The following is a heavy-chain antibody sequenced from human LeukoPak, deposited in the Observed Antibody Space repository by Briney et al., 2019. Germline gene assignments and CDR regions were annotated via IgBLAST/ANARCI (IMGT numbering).Heavy chain of an antibody. CDR1: GFTVSSNS. V-gene: IGHV3-66*03. J-gene: IGHJ1*01. CDR3: ARGAYRGYFQH. CDR2: IYSDNT. Sequence: GGSLRLSCTVSGFTVSSNSMSWVRQAPGKGLEWVSFIYSDNTHYSDSVKGRFTISRDNSKNTLYLQINSLRTEDTAVYYCARGAYRGYFQHWGQGTLVTVSS. D-gene: IGHD1-14*01.